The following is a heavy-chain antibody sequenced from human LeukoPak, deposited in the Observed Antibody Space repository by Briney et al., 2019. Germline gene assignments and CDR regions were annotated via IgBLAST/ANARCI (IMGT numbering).Heavy chain of an antibody. V-gene: IGHV1-2*04. Sequence: ASVKVSCTAPGYTFSGSFMHWVRQAPGQGLEWMGWIKPNSAGTRYAQKFQGWVTMTRDTSISTAYMELSRLRSDDTAVYYCARAAAGTPFYFDYWGQGTLVTVSS. CDR2: IKPNSAGT. D-gene: IGHD6-13*01. CDR3: ARAAAGTPFYFDY. CDR1: GYTFSGSF. J-gene: IGHJ4*02.